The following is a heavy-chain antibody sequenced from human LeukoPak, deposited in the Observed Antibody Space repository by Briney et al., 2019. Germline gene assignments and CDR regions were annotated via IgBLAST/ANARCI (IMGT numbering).Heavy chain of an antibody. D-gene: IGHD1-26*01. Sequence: GGSLRPSCAASGFTFSSYSMNWVRKAPGKGLEWVSSISSSSSYIYYADSVKGRFTISRDNAKNSLYPQMNSLRAEDTAVYYCARGVGATHFDYWGQGTLVTVSS. V-gene: IGHV3-21*01. CDR2: ISSSSSYI. CDR3: ARGVGATHFDY. J-gene: IGHJ4*02. CDR1: GFTFSSYS.